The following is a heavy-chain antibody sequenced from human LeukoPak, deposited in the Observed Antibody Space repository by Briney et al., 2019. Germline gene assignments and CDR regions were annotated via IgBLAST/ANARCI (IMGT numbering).Heavy chain of an antibody. CDR2: ISGSGGST. J-gene: IGHJ1*01. CDR3: AKYKPAAADPAEYFQH. CDR1: GFTFSSYG. D-gene: IGHD6-13*01. V-gene: IGHV3-23*01. Sequence: GGSLRLSCAASGFTFSSYGMSWVRQAPGKGLEWVSAISGSGGSTYYADSVKGRFTISRDNSKNTLYLQTNSLRAEDTAVYYCAKYKPAAADPAEYFQHWGQGTLVTVSS.